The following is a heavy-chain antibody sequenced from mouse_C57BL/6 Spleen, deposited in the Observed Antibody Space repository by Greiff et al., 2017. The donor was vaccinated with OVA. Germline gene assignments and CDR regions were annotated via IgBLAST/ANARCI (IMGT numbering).Heavy chain of an antibody. Sequence: EVKVVESGGGLVQPGGSLSLSCAASGFTFTDYYMSWVRQPPGKALEWLGFIRNKANGYTTEYSASVKGRFTISRDNSQSILYLQMNALRAEDSATYYCARWNYGFAYWGQGTLVTVSA. CDR2: IRNKANGYTT. D-gene: IGHD1-2*01. J-gene: IGHJ3*01. CDR3: ARWNYGFAY. V-gene: IGHV7-3*01. CDR1: GFTFTDYY.